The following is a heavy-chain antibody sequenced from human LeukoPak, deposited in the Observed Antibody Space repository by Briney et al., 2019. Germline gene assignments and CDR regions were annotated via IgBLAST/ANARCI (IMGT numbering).Heavy chain of an antibody. CDR2: ISYDGSNK. J-gene: IGHJ4*02. D-gene: IGHD3-10*01. CDR3: AGFKYLPLFDY. Sequence: GGTLRLSCAASGFTFSSYGMSWVRQAPGKGLEWVAVISYDGSNKYYADSVKGRFTISRDNSKNTLYLQMNSLRAEDTAVYYCAGFKYLPLFDYWGQGTLVTVSS. CDR1: GFTFSSYG. V-gene: IGHV3-30*03.